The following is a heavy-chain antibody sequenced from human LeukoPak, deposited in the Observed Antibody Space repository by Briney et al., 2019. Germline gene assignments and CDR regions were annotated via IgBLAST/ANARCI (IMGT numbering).Heavy chain of an antibody. V-gene: IGHV3-7*05. Sequence: PGGSLRLSCAASGFSFSSYWMSWVRQAPGKGLEWVANIKQDGSEKYYVDSVKGRFTISRDNAKNTLYLQMNTLRAEDTALYYCARSPPEGDYWGQGTLVIVSS. CDR2: IKQDGSEK. CDR1: GFSFSSYW. J-gene: IGHJ4*02. CDR3: ARSPPEGDY.